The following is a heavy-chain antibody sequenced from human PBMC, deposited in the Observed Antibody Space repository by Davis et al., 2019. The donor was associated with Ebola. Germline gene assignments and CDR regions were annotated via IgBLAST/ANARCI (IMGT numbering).Heavy chain of an antibody. J-gene: IGHJ5*02. CDR1: GGTFSSYA. V-gene: IGHV1-69*13. Sequence: SVKVSCKAPGGTFSSYAISWVRQAPGQGLEWMGGIIPIYEKVQYSQKFQGRVTITADESTSTAYMELSSLRSEDTDLYFCAREIGKVATIGLLGFDPWGQGTLVTVSS. D-gene: IGHD5-12*01. CDR3: AREIGKVATIGLLGFDP. CDR2: IIPIYEKV.